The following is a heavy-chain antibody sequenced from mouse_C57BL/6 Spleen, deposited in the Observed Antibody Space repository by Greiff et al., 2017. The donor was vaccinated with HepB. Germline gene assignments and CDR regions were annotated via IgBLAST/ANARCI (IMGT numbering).Heavy chain of an antibody. CDR2: ISDGGSYT. D-gene: IGHD2-4*01. J-gene: IGHJ4*01. CDR1: GFTFSSYA. Sequence: EVQGVESGGGLVKPGGSLKLSCAASGFTFSSYAMSWVRQTPEKRLEWVATISDGGSYTYYPDNVKGRFTITRDNAKNNLYLQMSHLKSEDTAMYDCARRGYDDDVRDAMDYWGQGTSLTVSS. CDR3: ARRGYDDDVRDAMDY. V-gene: IGHV5-4*01.